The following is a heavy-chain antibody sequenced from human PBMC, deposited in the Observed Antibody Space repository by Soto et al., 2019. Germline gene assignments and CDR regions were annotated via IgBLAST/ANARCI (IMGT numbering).Heavy chain of an antibody. CDR1: RGTFNSYA. V-gene: IGHV1-69*01. Sequence: QGQLVQSGAEVTKPGSSVKVSCLASRGTFNSYAINWVRQAPGHGLGWLGALVPQFGTPNYAKKFQDRVTIVADESTNTTAMELRGLTSDDTGVYYCARQNRDTPMVPFDVWGQGTLVTVSS. CDR3: ARQNRDTPMVPFDV. CDR2: LVPQFGTP. D-gene: IGHD5-18*01. J-gene: IGHJ4*02.